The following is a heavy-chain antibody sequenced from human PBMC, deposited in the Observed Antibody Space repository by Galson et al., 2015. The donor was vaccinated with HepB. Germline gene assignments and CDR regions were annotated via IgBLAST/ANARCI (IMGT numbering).Heavy chain of an antibody. CDR3: TTGGYGLILNSYYYYMDV. V-gene: IGHV3-15*01. Sequence: VRQAPGKGLEWVGRIKSNSGGGTTDYAAPVKGRFTISRDDSKNTLYLQMNSLKIEDTAVYYCTTGGYGLILNSYYYYMDVWGKGTTVTVSS. J-gene: IGHJ6*03. CDR2: IKSNSGGGTT. D-gene: IGHD5-18*01.